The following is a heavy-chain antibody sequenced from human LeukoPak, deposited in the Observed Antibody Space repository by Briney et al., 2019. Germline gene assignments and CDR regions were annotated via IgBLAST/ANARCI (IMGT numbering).Heavy chain of an antibody. D-gene: IGHD6-6*01. V-gene: IGHV3-66*01. CDR2: IYSGGGT. CDR3: ARDPPAVAANTYG. Sequence: GGSLRLSCAVSGVTVGNNYMNWVRQVPGKGLEWVSLIYSGGGTHYADSVKGRFTISRDNSKNTLCLQMNSLRVDDTAVYYCARDPPAVAANTYGWGQGTLVTVSS. J-gene: IGHJ4*02. CDR1: GVTVGNNY.